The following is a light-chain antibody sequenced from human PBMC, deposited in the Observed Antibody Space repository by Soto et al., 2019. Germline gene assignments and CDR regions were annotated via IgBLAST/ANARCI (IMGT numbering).Light chain of an antibody. CDR3: QQDNNYPLT. J-gene: IGKJ4*01. V-gene: IGKV1-9*01. Sequence: DIQLTQSPSVLSASVEDRVTITCRASQGISSYLAWYQQKPGKAPKLLIYVASTLQSGFPSRISGSGSGTEFTLTISSLQAEDFATYYCQQDNNYPLTFGGGTKVEIK. CDR2: VAS. CDR1: QGISSY.